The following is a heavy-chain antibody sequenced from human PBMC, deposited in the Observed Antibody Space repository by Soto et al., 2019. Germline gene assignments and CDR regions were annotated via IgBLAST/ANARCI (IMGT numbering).Heavy chain of an antibody. CDR3: ARAYYDSSGYYSLEAFDI. D-gene: IGHD3-22*01. CDR2: IWYDGSNK. CDR1: GFTFSSYG. J-gene: IGHJ3*02. Sequence: PGGSLRLSCAASGFTFSSYGMHWVRQAPGKGLEWVAVIWYDGSNKYYADSVKGRFTISRDNSKNTLYLQMNSLRAEDTAVYYCARAYYDSSGYYSLEAFDIWGQGTMVTVSS. V-gene: IGHV3-33*01.